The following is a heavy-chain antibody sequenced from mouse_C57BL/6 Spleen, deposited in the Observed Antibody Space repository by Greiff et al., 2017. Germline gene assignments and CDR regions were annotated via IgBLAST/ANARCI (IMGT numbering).Heavy chain of an antibody. D-gene: IGHD3-1*01. CDR1: GYTFTSYW. CDR2: IHPNSGST. Sequence: VQLQQPGAELVKPGASVKLSCKASGYTFTSYWMHWVKQRPGQGLEWIGMIHPNSGSTNYNEKFKSKATLTVDKSSSTAYMQLSSLTSEDSAVYYCAREGLLAWFAYWGQGTLVTVSA. CDR3: AREGLLAWFAY. V-gene: IGHV1-64*01. J-gene: IGHJ3*01.